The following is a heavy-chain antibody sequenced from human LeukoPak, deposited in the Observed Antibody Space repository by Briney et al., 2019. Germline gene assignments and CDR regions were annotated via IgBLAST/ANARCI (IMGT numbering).Heavy chain of an antibody. CDR1: GFTVSTNY. Sequence: GGSLRLSCAASGFTVSTNYMSWVRQAPGKGLEWVSVIYSGGTTYYADSVKGRFTISRDNSKNTLYLQMNSLRAEDTAVYYCARYRGGSGSDCWGQATLVTDCS. CDR3: ARYRGGSGSDC. CDR2: IYSGGTT. D-gene: IGHD6-25*01. J-gene: IGHJ4*02. V-gene: IGHV3-66*01.